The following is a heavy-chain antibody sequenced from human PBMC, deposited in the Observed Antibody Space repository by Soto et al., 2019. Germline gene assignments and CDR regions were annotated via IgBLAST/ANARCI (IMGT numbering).Heavy chain of an antibody. D-gene: IGHD1-26*01. Sequence: APVKVSCKASGYTFTSYYMHWVRQAPGQGLEWMGIINPSGGSTSYAQKFQGRVTMTRDTSTSTVYMELSSLRSEDTAVYYWARDYRVGATLGMNYYYGMDVWGQGTTVTVSS. CDR1: GYTFTSYY. J-gene: IGHJ6*02. CDR3: ARDYRVGATLGMNYYYGMDV. CDR2: INPSGGST. V-gene: IGHV1-46*01.